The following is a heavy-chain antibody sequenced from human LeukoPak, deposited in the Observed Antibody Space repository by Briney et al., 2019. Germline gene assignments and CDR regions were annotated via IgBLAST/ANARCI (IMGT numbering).Heavy chain of an antibody. CDR3: AKDLINYYYGMDV. CDR1: AINFNSYG. CDR2: ILYDGSNN. J-gene: IGHJ6*02. Sequence: SSLRLSCAASAINFNSYGRNWVRPAPDQGLKKAAVILYDGSNNYYTDAEKGQFTICRDNSKNTLYLQMNSLRAEDTAVYYCAKDLINYYYGMDVRGQGTTVNVSS. V-gene: IGHV3-30*18.